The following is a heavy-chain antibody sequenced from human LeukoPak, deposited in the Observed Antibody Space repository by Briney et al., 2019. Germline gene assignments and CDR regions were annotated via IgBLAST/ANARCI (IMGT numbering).Heavy chain of an antibody. Sequence: ASVKVSCKASGNSFTGYYVHWVRQAPGQGLEWMGWMSPDSDGTNFAQNFQGRVSTTRDTSISTVYLELRSLRADDTAVYYCANQEGIGAPGAWFDNWGQGTLVTVSS. CDR2: MSPDSDGT. CDR1: GNSFTGYY. V-gene: IGHV1-2*02. CDR3: ANQEGIGAPGAWFDN. J-gene: IGHJ4*02. D-gene: IGHD1-26*01.